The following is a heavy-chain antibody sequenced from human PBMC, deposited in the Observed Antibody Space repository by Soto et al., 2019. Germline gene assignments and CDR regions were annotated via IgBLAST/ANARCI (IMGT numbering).Heavy chain of an antibody. J-gene: IGHJ4*02. CDR3: GRGGPYASGAYDADW. V-gene: IGHV3-74*01. CDR1: GLTFSRYW. CDR2: ISSHGTTT. Sequence: EVQLVESGGDLVQPGGSLRLSCAASGLTFSRYWMHWVRQAPGQGLVWLSRISSHGTTTSYADSVKGLFTISRDNAKNTLYLQMSNLRAEDTATYSCGRGGPYASGAYDADWWGQGTLVTVSP. D-gene: IGHD3-10*01.